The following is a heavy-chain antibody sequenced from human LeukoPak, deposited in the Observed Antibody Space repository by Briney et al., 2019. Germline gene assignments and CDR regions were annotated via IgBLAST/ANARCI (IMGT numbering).Heavy chain of an antibody. V-gene: IGHV3-30*03. CDR1: GFTFSTYG. CDR2: ISYDGNNK. D-gene: IGHD6-19*01. Sequence: GRSLRLSCAVSGFTFSTYGMHWVRQAPGKGLEWVAIISYDGNNKYYADSVKGRFTISRDNSKNTLYLQMNSLRAEDTAVYYCARDKAYSSGHFDYWGQGTLVTVSS. J-gene: IGHJ4*02. CDR3: ARDKAYSSGHFDY.